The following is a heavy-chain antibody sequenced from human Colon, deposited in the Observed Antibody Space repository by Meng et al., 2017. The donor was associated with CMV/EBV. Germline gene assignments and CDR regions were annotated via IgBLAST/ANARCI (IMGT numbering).Heavy chain of an antibody. D-gene: IGHD6-13*01. CDR2: AYTNASST. Sequence: CKASGSLFTAYYEHWLRQAPGQGLGWVGLAYTNASSTYCAQRFRDKVTLTTDTSTSTAFFELKSLRSKDAAVYYYAREYHAAWYFDFWGQGALVTVSS. CDR3: AREYHAAWYFDF. CDR1: GSLFTAYY. J-gene: IGHJ4*02. V-gene: IGHV1-46*01.